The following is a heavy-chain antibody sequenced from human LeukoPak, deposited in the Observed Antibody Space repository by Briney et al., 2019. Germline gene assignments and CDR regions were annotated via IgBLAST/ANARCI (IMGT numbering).Heavy chain of an antibody. V-gene: IGHV4-59*01. CDR2: IYYSGST. J-gene: IGHJ6*02. D-gene: IGHD5-12*01. CDR3: AKDVGLREFYYYGMDV. CDR1: GGSISSYY. Sequence: PSETLSLTCTVSGGSISSYYWSWIRQPPGKGLEWIGYIYYSGSTNYNPSLKSRVTISVDTSKNQFSLKLSSVTAADTALYYCAKDVGLREFYYYGMDVWGQGTTVTVSS.